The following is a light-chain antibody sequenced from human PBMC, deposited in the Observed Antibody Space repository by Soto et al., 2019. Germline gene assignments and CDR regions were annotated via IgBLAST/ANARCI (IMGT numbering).Light chain of an antibody. Sequence: EIVLTQSPGTLSLSPGERAALSCRATQSVTSSYLAWYQQKTGQAPRLLIYGASSRATDIPDRFSGSGSGKDFTLTISSLEPEDFAVYYCQQYGSSPWTFGQGTKVEIK. CDR1: QSVTSSY. CDR2: GAS. CDR3: QQYGSSPWT. V-gene: IGKV3-20*01. J-gene: IGKJ1*01.